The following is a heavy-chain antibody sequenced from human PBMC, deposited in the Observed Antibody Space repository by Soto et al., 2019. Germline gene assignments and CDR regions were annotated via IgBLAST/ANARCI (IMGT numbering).Heavy chain of an antibody. D-gene: IGHD6-6*01. J-gene: IGHJ4*02. CDR3: ARSAARPYRWEPFDY. Sequence: QVPLVQSGAEVKKPGSSVKVSCKASGGTFSSYAISWVRQAPGQGLEWMGGIIPIFGTANYAQKFQGRVTITADESTSTAFMELSSLRSEDTAVYYCARSAARPYRWEPFDYWGQGTLVTVSS. V-gene: IGHV1-69*01. CDR2: IIPIFGTA. CDR1: GGTFSSYA.